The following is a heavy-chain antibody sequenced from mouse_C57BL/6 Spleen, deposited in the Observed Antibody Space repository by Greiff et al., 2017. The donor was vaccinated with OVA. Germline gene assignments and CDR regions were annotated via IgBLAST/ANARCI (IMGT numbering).Heavy chain of an antibody. CDR3: ARSTGGDY. J-gene: IGHJ2*01. Sequence: EVKLMESGPVLVKPGASVKMSCKASGYTFTDYYMNWVKQSHGKSLEWIGVINPYNGGTSYNQKFKGKATLTVDKSSSTAYMELNSLTSEDSAVYYCARSTGGDYWGQGTTLTVSS. CDR2: INPYNGGT. V-gene: IGHV1-19*01. CDR1: GYTFTDYY.